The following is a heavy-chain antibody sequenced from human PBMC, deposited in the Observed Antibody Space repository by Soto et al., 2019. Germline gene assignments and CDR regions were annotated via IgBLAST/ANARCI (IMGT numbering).Heavy chain of an antibody. CDR3: AKDEVLLGYCSSTSCYAGSYYMDF. Sequence: GSLRLSCAASGFTLSSYAMSWVRQAPGKGLEWVSAISGSGGSTYYADSVKGRFTISRDNSKNTLYLQMNSLRAEDTAVYYCAKDEVLLGYCSSTSCYAGSYYMDFWGKGTMVTVSS. V-gene: IGHV3-23*01. D-gene: IGHD2-2*01. CDR2: ISGSGGST. CDR1: GFTLSSYA. J-gene: IGHJ6*03.